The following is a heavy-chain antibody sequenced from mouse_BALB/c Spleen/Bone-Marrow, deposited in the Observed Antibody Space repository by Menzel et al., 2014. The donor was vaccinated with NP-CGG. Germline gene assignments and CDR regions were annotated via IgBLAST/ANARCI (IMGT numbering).Heavy chain of an antibody. V-gene: IGHV4-1*02. CDR2: INPDSKTK. D-gene: IGHD1-1*01. J-gene: IGHJ3*01. CDR1: GFDFXTYW. CDR3: ARMGYYGWLAY. Sequence: DVKLQESGGGLVQPGGFLKLSCAASGFDFXTYWMSWVRQAPGKGLEWIGEINPDSKTKNYAPSLKDKFIISRDNAKNTLYLQMSKVRSEDTALYYCARMGYYGWLAYWGQGTLVTVSA.